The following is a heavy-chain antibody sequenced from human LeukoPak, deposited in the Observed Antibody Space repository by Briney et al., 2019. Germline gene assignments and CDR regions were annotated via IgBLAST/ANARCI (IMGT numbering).Heavy chain of an antibody. CDR1: GYTFTSYG. CDR3: ARDGAYCGGDCYSSHSWYFDL. J-gene: IGHJ2*01. Sequence: ASVKVSCKASGYTFTSYGISWVRQAPGQGLEWMGWISAYNGNTNYAQKLQGRVTMTTDTSTSTAYMELRSLRSEDTAVYYCARDGAYCGGDCYSSHSWYFDLWGRGTLVTVSS. D-gene: IGHD2-21*02. V-gene: IGHV1-18*01. CDR2: ISAYNGNT.